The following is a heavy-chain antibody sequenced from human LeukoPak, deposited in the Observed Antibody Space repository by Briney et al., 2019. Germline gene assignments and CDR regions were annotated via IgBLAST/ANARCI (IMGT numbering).Heavy chain of an antibody. V-gene: IGHV4-4*02. CDR1: GGSISGTNW. CDR2: ISLAGQT. CDR3: SRESGPFCPFGY. D-gene: IGHD1-26*01. J-gene: IGHJ4*02. Sequence: KPSGTLSLTCGVSGGSISGTNWWSWVRQPPGQGLEWIGEISLAGQTNYNPSLNGRVTMSLDESSNQLSLHLTSVTAADTATYFCSRESGPFCPFGYWGQGTLVIVSS.